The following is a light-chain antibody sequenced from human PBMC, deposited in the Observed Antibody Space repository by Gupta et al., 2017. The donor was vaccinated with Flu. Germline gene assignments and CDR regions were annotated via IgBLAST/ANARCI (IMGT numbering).Light chain of an antibody. CDR1: QSVSNN. J-gene: IGKJ1*01. CDR3: HEYNNWPPRT. V-gene: IGKV3-15*01. CDR2: GAS. Sequence: EIFMTQSPATLSVSPGERATLSCRASQSVSNNLAWYQQKPGQAPRLLIYGASTRATGIPARFSGSGSGTEFTLTISSLQSEDFAVYYCHEYNNWPPRTFGQGTKVEIK.